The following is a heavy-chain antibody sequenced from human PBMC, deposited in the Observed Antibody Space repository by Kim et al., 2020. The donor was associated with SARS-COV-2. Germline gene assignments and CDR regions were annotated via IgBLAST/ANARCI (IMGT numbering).Heavy chain of an antibody. D-gene: IGHD6-6*01. J-gene: IGHJ3*02. CDR3: AKVGQQLVLGWGDAFDI. CDR2: ISGDGGST. Sequence: GGSLRLSCAASGFTFDDYAMHWVRQAPGKGLEWVSLISGDGGSTYYADSVKGRFTISRDNSKNSLYLQMNSLRTEDTALYYCAKVGQQLVLGWGDAFDIWGQGTMVTVSS. CDR1: GFTFDDYA. V-gene: IGHV3-43*02.